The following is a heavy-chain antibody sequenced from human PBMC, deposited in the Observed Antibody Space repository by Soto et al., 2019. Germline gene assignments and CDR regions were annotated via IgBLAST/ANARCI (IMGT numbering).Heavy chain of an antibody. V-gene: IGHV3-33*01. CDR2: IWYDGSNK. Sequence: QVQLVESGGGVVQPGRSLRLSCAASGFTFSSYGMHWVRQAPGKGLEWVAVIWYDGSNKYYADSVKGRFTISRDNSKNTLYLQMNSPRAEDTAVYYCARETVPAAISYGMDVWGQGTTVTVSS. CDR1: GFTFSSYG. D-gene: IGHD2-2*01. J-gene: IGHJ6*02. CDR3: ARETVPAAISYGMDV.